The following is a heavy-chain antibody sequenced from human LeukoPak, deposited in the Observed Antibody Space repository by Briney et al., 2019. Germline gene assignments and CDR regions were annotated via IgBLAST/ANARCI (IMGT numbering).Heavy chain of an antibody. Sequence: SETLSLTCTVSGGSISSYYWSWIRQPPGKGLEGSGYIYYSGSTNYNPSLKSRVTISVDTSKNQFSLKLSSVTAADTAAYYCARVSSRGWFDPWGQGTLVTVSS. V-gene: IGHV4-59*01. CDR2: IYYSGST. J-gene: IGHJ5*02. D-gene: IGHD6-6*01. CDR1: GGSISSYY. CDR3: ARVSSRGWFDP.